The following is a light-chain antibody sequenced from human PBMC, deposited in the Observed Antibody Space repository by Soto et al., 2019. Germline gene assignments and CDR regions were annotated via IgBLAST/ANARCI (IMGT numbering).Light chain of an antibody. V-gene: IGKV3-15*01. CDR1: QRIGRD. CDR2: GPS. Sequence: EILLTQTPAILSASPGDAITLSCRASQRIGRDLAWYQQRRCQAPRLLIYGPSTRSTGVPARFSGSGSGAESPLTITNLQAEDFSFYYCQQDNDWPPAFGGGKKVEI. CDR3: QQDNDWPPA. J-gene: IGKJ4*01.